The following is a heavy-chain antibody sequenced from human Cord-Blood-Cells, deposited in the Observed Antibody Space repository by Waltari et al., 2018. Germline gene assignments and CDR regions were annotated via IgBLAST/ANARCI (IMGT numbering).Heavy chain of an antibody. CDR3: ARGRGSSSWYSY. V-gene: IGHV4-34*01. CDR2: INQSGST. CDR1: GGSFSGYY. Sequence: QVQLQQWGAGLLKPSETLSLTCAVYGGSFSGYYWSWIRQPPGKGLEWIGEINQSGSTNYNPSLKSRVTISVDTSKNQFSLKLSSVTAADTAVYYCARGRGSSSWYSYWGQGTLVTVSS. D-gene: IGHD6-13*01. J-gene: IGHJ4*02.